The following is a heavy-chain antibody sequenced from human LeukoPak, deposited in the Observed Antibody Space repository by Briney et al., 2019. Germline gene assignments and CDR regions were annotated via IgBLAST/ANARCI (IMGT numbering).Heavy chain of an antibody. V-gene: IGHV4-39*07. CDR1: GGSISSSSYY. J-gene: IGHJ4*02. CDR2: IYYSGST. CDR3: ARAFRLTTIDY. Sequence: ASETLSLTCTVSGGSISSSSYYWGWIRQPPGKGLEWIGSIYYSGSTYYNPSLKSRVTISVDTSKNQFSLKLSSVTAADTAVYYCARAFRLTTIDYWGQGTLVTVSS. D-gene: IGHD1-1*01.